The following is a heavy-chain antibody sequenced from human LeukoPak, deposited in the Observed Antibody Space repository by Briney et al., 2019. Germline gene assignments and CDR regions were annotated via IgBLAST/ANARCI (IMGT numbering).Heavy chain of an antibody. CDR2: ISSSGSTI. CDR3: AVSSGWYGFDY. D-gene: IGHD6-19*01. J-gene: IGHJ4*02. CDR1: GFTFSSYE. Sequence: GGSLRLSCAASGFTFSSYEMNRVRQAPGKGLGWVSYISSSGSTIYYADSVKGRFTISRDNAKNSLYLQMNSLRAEDTAVYYCAVSSGWYGFDYWGQGTLVTVSS. V-gene: IGHV3-48*03.